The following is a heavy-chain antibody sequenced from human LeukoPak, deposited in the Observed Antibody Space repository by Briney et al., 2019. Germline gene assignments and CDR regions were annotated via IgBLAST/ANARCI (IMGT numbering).Heavy chain of an antibody. V-gene: IGHV3-48*04. CDR1: GFTFSSYS. CDR3: ARAGRYSYDSSGYYYDAFDM. J-gene: IGHJ3*02. CDR2: ISSISSTI. Sequence: GGSLRLSCAASGFTFSSYSIKWVRQAPGKVLEWDSYISSISSTIYYADSVKGPSTISRDNAKYPPCLQMKSLRAEDTAVYYCARAGRYSYDSSGYYYDAFDMWGQGTMVTVSS. D-gene: IGHD3-22*01.